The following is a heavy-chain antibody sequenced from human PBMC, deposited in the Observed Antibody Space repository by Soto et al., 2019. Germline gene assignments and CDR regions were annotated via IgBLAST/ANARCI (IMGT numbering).Heavy chain of an antibody. CDR2: ISAHNGNT. J-gene: IGHJ4*02. V-gene: IGHV1-18*01. CDR3: ARGRYGDY. Sequence: QVHLVQSGAEVKKPGASVKVSCKGSGYAFTTYGITWVRQAPGQGLEWMGWISAHNGNTNYAQKLQGRVTVTRDTSTSTAYMELRSLRSYDTPVYYCARGRYGDYWGQGALVTVSS. CDR1: GYAFTTYG. D-gene: IGHD1-1*01.